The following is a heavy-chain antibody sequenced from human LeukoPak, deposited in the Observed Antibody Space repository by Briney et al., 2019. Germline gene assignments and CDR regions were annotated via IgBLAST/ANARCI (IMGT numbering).Heavy chain of an antibody. V-gene: IGHV4-38-2*01. Sequence: SETLSLTCAVSGYSISSGYYWGWIRQPPGKGLEWIGSIYHSGSTYYNPSLKSRVTISVDTSKNQFSLKLSSVTAAGTAVYYCARSITGDYWGQGTLVTVSS. D-gene: IGHD1-14*01. CDR3: ARSITGDY. CDR2: IYHSGST. CDR1: GYSISSGYY. J-gene: IGHJ4*02.